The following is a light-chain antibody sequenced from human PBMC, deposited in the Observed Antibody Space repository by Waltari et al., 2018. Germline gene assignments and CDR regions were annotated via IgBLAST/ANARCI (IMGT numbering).Light chain of an antibody. CDR3: QQYNNWPLT. V-gene: IGKV3-15*01. CDR2: RAS. J-gene: IGKJ4*01. Sequence: EIVMTQSPATLSVSPGERATLSCRASQSVSSNLAWYQQKPGQAPRLLIYRASTRATDIPARFSGSGSGTEFSLTISSLQSEDVAVYYCQQYNNWPLTFGGGTKVEIK. CDR1: QSVSSN.